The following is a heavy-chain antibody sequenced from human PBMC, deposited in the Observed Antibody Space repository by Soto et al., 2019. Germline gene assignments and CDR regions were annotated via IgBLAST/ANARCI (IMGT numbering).Heavy chain of an antibody. V-gene: IGHV4-39*01. J-gene: IGHJ6*02. Sequence: NPSETLSLTCTVSGGSISSSSYYWGWIRQPPGKGLEWIGSIYYSGSTYCNPSLKSRVTISVDTSKNQFSLKLSSVTAADTAVYYCARGVSTMVRGVILYYYYYYGMDVWGQGTTVTVSS. CDR1: GGSISSSSYY. CDR2: IYYSGST. CDR3: ARGVSTMVRGVILYYYYYYGMDV. D-gene: IGHD3-10*01.